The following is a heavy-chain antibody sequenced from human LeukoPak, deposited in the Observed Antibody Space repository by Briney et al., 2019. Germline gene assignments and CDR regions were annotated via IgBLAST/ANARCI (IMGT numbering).Heavy chain of an antibody. Sequence: GGSLRLSCAASEFTFSSYSMNWVRQAPGKGLERVSYISGSSSTIYYADSVKGRFTISRDNAKNSLYLQMNSLRAEDTAVYYCARLVGATAYYYYGMDVWGQGTTVTVSS. CDR1: EFTFSSYS. J-gene: IGHJ6*02. CDR2: ISGSSSTI. CDR3: ARLVGATAYYYYGMDV. D-gene: IGHD1-26*01. V-gene: IGHV3-48*04.